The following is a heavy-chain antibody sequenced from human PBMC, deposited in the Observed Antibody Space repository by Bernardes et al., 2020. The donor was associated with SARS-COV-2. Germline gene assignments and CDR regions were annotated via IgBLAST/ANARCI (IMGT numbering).Heavy chain of an antibody. CDR1: GFTFSSYG. D-gene: IGHD1-26*01. J-gene: IGHJ4*02. CDR3: AREGVVGATTGIDY. V-gene: IGHV3-33*08. Sequence: GGSLRLSCAASGFTFSSYGMHWVRQAPGKGLEWVAGIWYDGSNKYYADSVKGRFTISRDNSKNTLYLQMNSLRAEDTAVYYCAREGVVGATTGIDYWGQGTLVTVSS. CDR2: IWYDGSNK.